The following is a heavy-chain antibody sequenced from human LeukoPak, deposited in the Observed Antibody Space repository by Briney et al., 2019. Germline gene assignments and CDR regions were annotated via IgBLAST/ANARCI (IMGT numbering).Heavy chain of an antibody. V-gene: IGHV1-2*02. D-gene: IGHD5-12*01. Sequence: ASVKVSCKASGYTFTGYYMHWVRQAPGQGLEWMGWINPNSGGTNYAQKFQGRATMTRDTSISTAYMDLSRLRSDDTAVYYCARGEDIVATISGYWGQGTLVTVSS. CDR3: ARGEDIVATISGY. CDR2: INPNSGGT. J-gene: IGHJ4*02. CDR1: GYTFTGYY.